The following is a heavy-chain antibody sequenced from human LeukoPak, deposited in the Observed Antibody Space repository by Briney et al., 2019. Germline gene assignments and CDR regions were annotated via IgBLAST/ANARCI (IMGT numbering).Heavy chain of an antibody. J-gene: IGHJ4*02. D-gene: IGHD1-26*01. CDR3: ARDSGELLFWGTPMTFDY. CDR1: GFTFSSYA. V-gene: IGHV3-33*08. CDR2: IWYDGSNK. Sequence: DPGGSLRLSCAASGFTFSSYAMHWVRQAPGKGLEWVAVIWYDGSNKYYADSVKGRFTISRDNSKNTLYLQMNSLRAEDTAVYYCARDSGELLFWGTPMTFDYWGQGTLVTVSS.